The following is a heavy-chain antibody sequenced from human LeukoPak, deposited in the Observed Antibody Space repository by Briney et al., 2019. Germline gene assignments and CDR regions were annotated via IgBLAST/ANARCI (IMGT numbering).Heavy chain of an antibody. Sequence: GGSLRLSCAASGFTFSSYSMNWVRQAPGKGLEWVSSISSSSSYIYYADSVKGRFTISRDNAKNSLYPQMNSLRAEDTAVYYCARDSSGIAAAANWFDPWGQGTLVTVSS. CDR2: ISSSSSYI. J-gene: IGHJ5*02. CDR1: GFTFSSYS. V-gene: IGHV3-21*01. CDR3: ARDSSGIAAAANWFDP. D-gene: IGHD6-13*01.